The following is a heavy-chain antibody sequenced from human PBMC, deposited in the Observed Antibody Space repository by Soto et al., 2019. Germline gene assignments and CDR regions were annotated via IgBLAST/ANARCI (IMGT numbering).Heavy chain of an antibody. V-gene: IGHV3-15*01. D-gene: IGHD2-8*02. CDR2: IHIGTQGETT. Sequence: EVQLVESGGGLVEPGGSLRLSCAASAFSFTNAWVNWVRQAPGKGLEWVGRIHIGTQGETTDYAAPVKDRFTVSRDDSKNIVYLQMNSLKTEDAAMYYCMSGYCTVGKCDCVLFWGQGTLVTVSS. CDR1: AFSFTNAW. J-gene: IGHJ4*02. CDR3: MSGYCTVGKCDCVLF.